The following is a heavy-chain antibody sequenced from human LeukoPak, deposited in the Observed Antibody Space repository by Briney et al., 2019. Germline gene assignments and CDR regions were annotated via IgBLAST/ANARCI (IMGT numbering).Heavy chain of an antibody. CDR3: AGDRNGKVGATDY. V-gene: IGHV1-46*01. CDR2: INPSGGST. Sequence: ASVKVSCKASGYTFTSYYIHWVRQAPGQGLEWMGTINPSGGSTNYAQKFQGRVAMTRDTSTSTVYMELSSLRSEDTAVYYCAGDRNGKVGATDYWGQGTLVTVSS. J-gene: IGHJ4*02. CDR1: GYTFTSYY. D-gene: IGHD1-26*01.